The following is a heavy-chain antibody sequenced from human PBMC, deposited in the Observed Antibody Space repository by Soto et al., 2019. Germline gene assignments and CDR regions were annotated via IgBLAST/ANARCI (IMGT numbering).Heavy chain of an antibody. Sequence: GGSLRLSCAASGFTFSSYAMSWVRQAPGKGLEWVGRIKSKTDGGTTDYAAPVKGRFTISRDDSKNTLYLQMNSLKTEDTAVYYCTTDPPRITIFGVVINSDYWGQGTLVTVSS. CDR3: TTDPPRITIFGVVINSDY. V-gene: IGHV3-15*01. J-gene: IGHJ4*02. D-gene: IGHD3-3*01. CDR2: IKSKTDGGTT. CDR1: GFTFSSYA.